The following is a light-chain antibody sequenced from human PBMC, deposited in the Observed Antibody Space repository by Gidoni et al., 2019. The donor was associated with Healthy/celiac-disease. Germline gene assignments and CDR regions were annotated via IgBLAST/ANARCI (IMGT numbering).Light chain of an antibody. CDR3: QQSYSTPPLT. J-gene: IGKJ4*01. CDR2: AAS. Sequence: DIQMTQSPSSLSASVGDRVTITCRASQSISSYLNWYQQKPGKAPKLLIYAASSLQSRVPSRFSDSGSGTDFTLTISSLQPEDFATYYCQQSYSTPPLTFGGGTKVEIK. V-gene: IGKV1-39*01. CDR1: QSISSY.